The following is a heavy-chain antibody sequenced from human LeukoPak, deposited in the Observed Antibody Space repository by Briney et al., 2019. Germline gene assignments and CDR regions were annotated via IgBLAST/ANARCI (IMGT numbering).Heavy chain of an antibody. Sequence: GGSLRLSCAASGFTFSSYSMNWVRQAPGKGLEWVANTKQDGSEKYYVDSVKGRFTISRDNAKNSLYLQMNSLRAEDTAVYYCARDRYGDYSDYWGQGTLVTVSS. CDR2: TKQDGSEK. J-gene: IGHJ4*02. V-gene: IGHV3-7*01. D-gene: IGHD4-17*01. CDR3: ARDRYGDYSDY. CDR1: GFTFSSYS.